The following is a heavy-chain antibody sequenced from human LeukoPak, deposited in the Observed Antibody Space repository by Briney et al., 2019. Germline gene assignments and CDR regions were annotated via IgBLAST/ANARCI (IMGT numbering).Heavy chain of an antibody. D-gene: IGHD3-10*01. V-gene: IGHV3-21*01. J-gene: IGHJ4*02. CDR3: ARDVSRDVSCYMG. Sequence: PGGFLRLSCAASGFSFSSYSMNWVRQAPGKGLEWVSSISSSGKYIYYADSMKGRFTISRDNAKNSLYLQMDSLRAEDTAVYHCARDVSRDVSCYMGWGQGTLVTVSS. CDR1: GFSFSSYS. CDR2: ISSSGKYI.